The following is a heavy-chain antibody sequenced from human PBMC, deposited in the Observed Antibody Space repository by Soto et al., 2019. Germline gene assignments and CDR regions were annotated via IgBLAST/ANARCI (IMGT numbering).Heavy chain of an antibody. D-gene: IGHD3-10*01. CDR3: ASVRARGGPYYYGSAPFDP. V-gene: IGHV4-31*03. Sequence: SETLSLTCTVSGGSISSGGYYWSWIRQHPGKGLEWIGYIYYSGSTYYNPSLKSRVTISVDTSKNQFSLKLSSVTAADTAVYYCASVRARGGPYYYGSAPFDPWGQGTLVTVSS. CDR2: IYYSGST. CDR1: GGSISSGGYY. J-gene: IGHJ5*02.